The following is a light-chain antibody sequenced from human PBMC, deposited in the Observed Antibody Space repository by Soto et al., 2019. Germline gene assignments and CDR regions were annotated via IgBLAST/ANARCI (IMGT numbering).Light chain of an antibody. J-gene: IGLJ1*01. CDR2: GNS. CDR1: ISNIWAGYD. V-gene: IGLV1-40*01. Sequence: QSLLTQPPSVCGAPGQRFTISCTGSISNIWAGYDVHWYQQLPGTAPKLLIYGNSNRPSGVPDRFSGSKSGTSASLAITGLQAEDEADYYCQSYDSSLSGYVFGTGTKVTVL. CDR3: QSYDSSLSGYV.